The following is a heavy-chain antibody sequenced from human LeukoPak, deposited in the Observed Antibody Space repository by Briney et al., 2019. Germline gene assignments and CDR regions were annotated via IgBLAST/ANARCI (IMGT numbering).Heavy chain of an antibody. CDR1: GFTVSSNY. Sequence: GGSLSLSCAASGFTVSSNYMSWVRQAPGKGLEWVSVIYSGGSTYYADSVKGRFTISRDNSKNTLYLQMNSLRAEDTAVYYCAREGSYGYDAFDIWGQGTMVTVSS. D-gene: IGHD5-18*01. V-gene: IGHV3-66*01. CDR2: IYSGGST. J-gene: IGHJ3*02. CDR3: AREGSYGYDAFDI.